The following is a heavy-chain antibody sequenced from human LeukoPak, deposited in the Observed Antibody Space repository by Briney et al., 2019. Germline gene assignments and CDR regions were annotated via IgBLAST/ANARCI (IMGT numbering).Heavy chain of an antibody. CDR2: ISSSSSYI. J-gene: IGHJ4*02. D-gene: IGHD4-17*01. V-gene: IGHV3-21*01. Sequence: GGSLRLSCAASGFTFSSYSMNWVRQAPGKGLEWVSSISSSSSYIYYADSVKGRFTISRDNAKNSLYLQMNSLRAEDTAVYYCARTYFRMTTVPTSFDYWGQGTLVTVSS. CDR3: ARTYFRMTTVPTSFDY. CDR1: GFTFSSYS.